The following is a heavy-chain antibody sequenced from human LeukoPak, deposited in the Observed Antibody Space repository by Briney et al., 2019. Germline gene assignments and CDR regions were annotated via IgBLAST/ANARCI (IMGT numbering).Heavy chain of an antibody. CDR3: ARSPRGYDSSGYYGAFDI. CDR1: GFTFSSYG. D-gene: IGHD3-22*01. J-gene: IGHJ3*02. CDR2: IWYDGSNK. Sequence: PGGSLRLSCAASGFTFSSYGMHWVRQAPGKGLEWVAVIWYDGSNKYYADSVKGRFTISRDNSKNTLYLQMNSLRAEDTAVYYCARSPRGYDSSGYYGAFDIWGQGTMVTVSS. V-gene: IGHV3-33*01.